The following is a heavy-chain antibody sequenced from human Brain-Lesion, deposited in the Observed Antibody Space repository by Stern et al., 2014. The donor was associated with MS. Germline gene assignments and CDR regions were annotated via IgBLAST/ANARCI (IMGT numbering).Heavy chain of an antibody. D-gene: IGHD2-2*01. J-gene: IGHJ6*02. Sequence: VQLVESGPGLVKPSQTLSLSCTVSGGSISSGGYYWSWIRQPAGKGLEWIGRIFNSGSTSYNPSLKSRVPISIDTSKNQFSLGLTSMTAADTAVYYCARGRVVPGFQYYATDVWGQGTTVIVSS. CDR3: ARGRVVPGFQYYATDV. V-gene: IGHV4-61*02. CDR2: IFNSGST. CDR1: GGSISSGGYY.